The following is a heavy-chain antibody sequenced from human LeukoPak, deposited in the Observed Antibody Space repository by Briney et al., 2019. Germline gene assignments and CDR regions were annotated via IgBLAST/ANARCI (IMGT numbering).Heavy chain of an antibody. J-gene: IGHJ4*02. CDR3: AKGSLGSWYYFDY. Sequence: PGGSLRLSCAASGFTFGSSAMSWVRQAPGKGPEWVSTFSRSGPDTYYADSVKGRFTNFRDNSKNTLYLQMNSLRAEDTAVYYCAKGSLGSWYYFDYWGQGTLVTVSS. D-gene: IGHD6-13*01. V-gene: IGHV3-23*01. CDR1: GFTFGSSA. CDR2: FSRSGPDT.